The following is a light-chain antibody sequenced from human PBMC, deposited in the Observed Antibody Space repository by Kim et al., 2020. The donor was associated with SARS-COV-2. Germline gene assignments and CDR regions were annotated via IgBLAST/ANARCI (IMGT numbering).Light chain of an antibody. Sequence: VSGGDRVTIAGRASQSISSRLAWYQQKPGKAPKLLINEASGWESGVPSRFGSSGSGTEFTLTIRGLQPEDFETYNGQQNKSYSLTFGAGTKV. CDR3: QQNKSYSLT. CDR1: QSISSR. V-gene: IGKV1-5*01. CDR2: EAS. J-gene: IGKJ3*01.